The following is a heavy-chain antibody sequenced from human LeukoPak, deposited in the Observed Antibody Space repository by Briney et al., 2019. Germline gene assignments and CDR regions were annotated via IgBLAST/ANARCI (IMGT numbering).Heavy chain of an antibody. V-gene: IGHV1-18*01. Sequence: GASVKVSCKTSGYTFTTYGISWVRQAPGQGLEWMGWISAYNDNTNFAQSPRGRVTMTTDRSTSTAFMELRSLTSDDTAVYYCARGDEDRLFDYWGQGTQVTVSS. CDR2: ISAYNDNT. J-gene: IGHJ4*02. CDR3: ARGDEDRLFDY. CDR1: GYTFTTYG.